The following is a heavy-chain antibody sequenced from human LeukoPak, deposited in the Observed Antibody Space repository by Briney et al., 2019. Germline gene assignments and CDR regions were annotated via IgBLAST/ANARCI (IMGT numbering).Heavy chain of an antibody. J-gene: IGHJ4*02. CDR3: AKDVGFL. Sequence: GGSLRLSCAASGFTFSSYWMHWVRQAPGKGLVWVSRINSDGSGTTYADSVKSRFTISRDNAKNTLYLQMSSLRVEDTAVYYCAKDVGFLWGQGTLVTVSS. CDR1: GFTFSSYW. V-gene: IGHV3-74*01. D-gene: IGHD5-12*01. CDR2: INSDGSGT.